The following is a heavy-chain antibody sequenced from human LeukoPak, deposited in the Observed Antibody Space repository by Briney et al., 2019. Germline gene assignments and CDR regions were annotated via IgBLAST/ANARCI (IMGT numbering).Heavy chain of an antibody. CDR3: AKIQGTFDY. V-gene: IGHV3-23*01. Sequence: PGGSLRLSCAASGSTFSSYAMSWVRQAPGKGLEWVSRVSISGDSTYYADSVKGRFTISRDNSKNTLYLQMNSLRAEDTAVYYCAKIQGTFDYWGQGTLVTVSS. J-gene: IGHJ4*02. D-gene: IGHD1-1*01. CDR2: VSISGDST. CDR1: GSTFSSYA.